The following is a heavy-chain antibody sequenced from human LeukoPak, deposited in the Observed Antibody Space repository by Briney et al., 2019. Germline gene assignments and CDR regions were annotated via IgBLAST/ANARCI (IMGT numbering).Heavy chain of an antibody. D-gene: IGHD3-10*01. CDR2: IYHSGST. CDR1: GYSISSGYY. CDR3: ARVIGSGSYYIFSAFDI. Sequence: SETLSLTCTVSGYSISSGYYWGWIRQPPGKGLEWIGSIYHSGSTYYNPSLKSRVTISVDTSKNQFSLKLRSVTAADTAVYYCARVIGSGSYYIFSAFDIWGQGTMVTVSS. V-gene: IGHV4-38-2*02. J-gene: IGHJ3*02.